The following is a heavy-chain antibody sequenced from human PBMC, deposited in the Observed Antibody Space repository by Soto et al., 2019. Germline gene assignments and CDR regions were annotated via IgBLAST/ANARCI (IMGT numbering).Heavy chain of an antibody. J-gene: IGHJ6*02. CDR1: GGSFSGYY. CDR2: INHSGST. D-gene: IGHD3-3*01. V-gene: IGHV4-34*01. CDR3: ARDLSVRSGYTVYYYYGMDV. Sequence: SETLSLTCAVYGGSFSGYYWSWIRQPPGKGLEWIGEINHSGSTNYNPSLKSRVTISVDTSKNQFSMKLSSVTAADTAVYYCARDLSVRSGYTVYYYYGMDVWGQGTTVTVSS.